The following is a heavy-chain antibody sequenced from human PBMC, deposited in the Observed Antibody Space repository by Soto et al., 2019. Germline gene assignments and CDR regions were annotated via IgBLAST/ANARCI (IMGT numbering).Heavy chain of an antibody. J-gene: IGHJ4*02. Sequence: QVHLVQSGAEVKKPGASVKVSCKGSGYDFTTYGITWVRQAPGQGLEWMAWISAHNGNTDYAQKLQGRVTVTRDTSTITAYMELRSLRSDDTAVYYCARGRYGAYWGQGALVTVSS. CDR1: GYDFTTYG. CDR2: ISAHNGNT. CDR3: ARGRYGAY. D-gene: IGHD3-10*01. V-gene: IGHV1-18*01.